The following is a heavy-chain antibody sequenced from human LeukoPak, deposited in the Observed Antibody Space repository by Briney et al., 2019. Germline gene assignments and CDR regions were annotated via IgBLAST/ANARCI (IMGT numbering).Heavy chain of an antibody. D-gene: IGHD5-24*01. CDR3: ARERWLQSNLDAFDI. J-gene: IGHJ3*02. CDR2: INPSGGST. Sequence: ASVKVSCKASGYTFTSYYMHWVRQAPGQGLEWRGIINPSGGSTSYAQKFQGRVTMTRDMSTSTVYMELSSLRSEDTAVYYCARERWLQSNLDAFDIWGQGTMVTVSS. V-gene: IGHV1-46*01. CDR1: GYTFTSYY.